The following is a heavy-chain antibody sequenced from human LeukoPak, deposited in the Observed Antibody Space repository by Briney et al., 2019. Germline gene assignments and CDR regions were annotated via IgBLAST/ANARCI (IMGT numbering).Heavy chain of an antibody. Sequence: ASVKVSCKASGFTFTSSAVQWVRQARGQRLEWIGWIVVGSGNTNYAQKFQERVTITRDMSTSTAYMELSGLRSEDTAVYYCAADYGDYAYNWFDPWGQGTLVTVSS. CDR3: AADYGDYAYNWFDP. D-gene: IGHD4-17*01. CDR2: IVVGSGNT. V-gene: IGHV1-58*01. CDR1: GFTFTSSA. J-gene: IGHJ5*02.